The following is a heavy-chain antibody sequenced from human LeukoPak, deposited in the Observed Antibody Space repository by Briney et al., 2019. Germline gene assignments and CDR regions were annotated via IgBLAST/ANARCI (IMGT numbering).Heavy chain of an antibody. J-gene: IGHJ3*02. CDR3: AKELGGTKTGGFDI. Sequence: GGSLRLSCAASGFRFSYHDMHWVRQAPGKGLEFVSSIGAAGAHTFYADSVKGRFTISRDNFQSTMYLQMDGLRPEDSAVYYCAKELGGTKTGGFDIWGQGTVVTVSS. CDR2: IGAAGAHT. V-gene: IGHV3-64*02. CDR1: GFRFSYHD. D-gene: IGHD1-14*01.